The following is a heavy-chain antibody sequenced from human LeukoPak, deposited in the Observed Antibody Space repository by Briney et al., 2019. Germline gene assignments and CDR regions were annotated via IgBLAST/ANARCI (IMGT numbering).Heavy chain of an antibody. CDR2: INHSGST. V-gene: IGHV4-34*01. CDR3: ARMRHYYGSGSYFRRTDNEFDY. D-gene: IGHD3-10*01. Sequence: SETLSLTCAVYGGSFSGYYWSWIRXPPGKGLEWIGEINHSGSTNYNPSLKSRVTISVDTSKNQFSLKLSSVTAADTAVYYCARMRHYYGSGSYFRRTDNEFDYWGQGTLVTVSS. J-gene: IGHJ4*02. CDR1: GGSFSGYY.